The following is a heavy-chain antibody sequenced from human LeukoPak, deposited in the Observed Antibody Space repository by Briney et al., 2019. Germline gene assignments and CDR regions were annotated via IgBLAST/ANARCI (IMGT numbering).Heavy chain of an antibody. J-gene: IGHJ5*01. CDR3: ARAYHSIWYVNWFDY. CDR2: IYHNGNT. Sequence: PSETLSLTCAVSGYSISSGYYWGWIRQPPRKGLEWIGSIYHNGNTYYNPSLKSRVTISVDTSKNEFSLKLSSVTAADTAVYYCARAYHSIWYVNWFDYWGQGTLVTVPS. D-gene: IGHD6-13*01. V-gene: IGHV4-38-2*01. CDR1: GYSISSGYY.